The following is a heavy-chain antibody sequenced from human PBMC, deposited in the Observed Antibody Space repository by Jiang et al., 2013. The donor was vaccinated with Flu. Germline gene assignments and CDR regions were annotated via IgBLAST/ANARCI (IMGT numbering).Heavy chain of an antibody. Sequence: NHSGSTNYNPSLKSRVTISVDTSKNQFSLKLSSVTAADTAVYYCARGQLLGGYSYGYRYNQPYYFDYWGQGTLVTVSS. CDR2: NHSGST. J-gene: IGHJ4*02. D-gene: IGHD5-18*01. V-gene: IGHV4-34*01. CDR3: ARGQLLGGYSYGYRYNQPYYFDY.